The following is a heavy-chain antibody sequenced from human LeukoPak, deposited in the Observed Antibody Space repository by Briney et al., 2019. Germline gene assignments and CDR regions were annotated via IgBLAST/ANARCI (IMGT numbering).Heavy chain of an antibody. V-gene: IGHV4-38-2*01. J-gene: IGHJ4*02. CDR1: GYSISSGYY. CDR2: IYQSGST. CDR3: ARTGTGNYFGY. Sequence: SDTLSLTCAVSGYSISSGYYWGWIRQPPGKGLEWIGTIYQSGSTYYNPSLKSRVTISVDTSENQLSLKLTSVTAADTAVYYCARTGTGNYFGYWGQGTLVTVSS. D-gene: IGHD1-14*01.